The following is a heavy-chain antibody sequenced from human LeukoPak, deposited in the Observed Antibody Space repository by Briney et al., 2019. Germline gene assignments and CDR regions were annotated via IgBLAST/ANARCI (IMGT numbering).Heavy chain of an antibody. CDR2: IYSGDNT. CDR1: GFAVRSNY. D-gene: IGHD2-2*01. Sequence: PGGSLRLSCAASGFAVRSNYMSWVRQAPGKGLEWVSVIYSGDNTYYSDSVKGRFTISRDNSKNTLYLQMNSLRAEDTAVYYCAGDLGRGYCSSTSRYPGVDYWGQGTLVTVSS. CDR3: AGDLGRGYCSSTSRYPGVDY. V-gene: IGHV3-53*01. J-gene: IGHJ4*02.